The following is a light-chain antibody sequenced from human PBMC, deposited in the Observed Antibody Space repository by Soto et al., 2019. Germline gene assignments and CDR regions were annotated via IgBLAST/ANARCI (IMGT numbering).Light chain of an antibody. CDR1: SSDVGTYNL. CDR3: CSYAGSNTLL. V-gene: IGLV2-23*02. Sequence: QAVVTQPASVSGSPGQSITISCTGTSSDVGTYNLVSWYRHHPGSAPRLMIYEVSKWPLGVSNRFSGSKSGNTASLTISGLQAEDEGDYYCCSYAGSNTLLFGGGTKVTVL. J-gene: IGLJ2*01. CDR2: EVS.